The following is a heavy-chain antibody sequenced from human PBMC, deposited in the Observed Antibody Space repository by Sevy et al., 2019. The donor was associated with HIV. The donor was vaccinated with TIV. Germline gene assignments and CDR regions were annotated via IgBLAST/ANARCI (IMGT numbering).Heavy chain of an antibody. CDR1: GGSISSSSYY. Sequence: SETLSLTCTVSGGSISSSSYYWNWIRQPPGKGLEWIGSIYYTGSTYYKPSLKSRVTISKDTSKNQFSLKLTSVTAADTAVYYCARPEGLRLNYAMDVWGQGTTVTVSS. CDR3: ARPEGLRLNYAMDV. J-gene: IGHJ6*02. CDR2: IYYTGST. V-gene: IGHV4-39*01. D-gene: IGHD3-3*01.